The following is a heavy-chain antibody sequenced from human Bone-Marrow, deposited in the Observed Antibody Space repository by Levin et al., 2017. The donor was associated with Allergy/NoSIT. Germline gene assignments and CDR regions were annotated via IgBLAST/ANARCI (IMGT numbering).Heavy chain of an antibody. CDR2: ISTSGITI. J-gene: IGHJ5*02. D-gene: IGHD2-15*01. CDR3: ARNDGGYCSRGTCYSGWFDP. CDR1: GFTFRSYE. Sequence: GGSLRLSCAASGFTFRSYEMNWVRQIPGKGLEWLSYISTSGITIYYADSVKGRFTISRDNANNSLYLQMNSLRAEDTAVYYCARNDGGYCSRGTCYSGWFDPWGQGTLVTVSS. V-gene: IGHV3-48*03.